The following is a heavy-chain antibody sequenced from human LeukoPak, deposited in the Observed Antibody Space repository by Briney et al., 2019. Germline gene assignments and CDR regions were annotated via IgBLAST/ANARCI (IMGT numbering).Heavy chain of an antibody. CDR2: IYTSGST. V-gene: IGHV4-61*02. Sequence: PSETLSLTCTVSGGSISSGSCYWSWIRQPAGKGLEWIGRIYTSGSTNYNPSLKSRVTISVDTSKNQFSLKLSSVTAADTAVYYCARDLDDFWSGYYGYWGQGTLVTVSS. D-gene: IGHD3-3*01. CDR1: GGSISSGSCY. CDR3: ARDLDDFWSGYYGY. J-gene: IGHJ4*02.